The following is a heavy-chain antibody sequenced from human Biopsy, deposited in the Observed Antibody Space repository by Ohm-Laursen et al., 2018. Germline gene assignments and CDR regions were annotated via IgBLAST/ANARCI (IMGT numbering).Heavy chain of an antibody. CDR3: ARDRRYYTGRTVPGYFDL. Sequence: TLSLTCTVSGDYISNYYWSWIRQPPGQGLQWIGCVYNTGRTDYNPSLQSRVTIWVDTSKNHFSLRLRSVTPADTAIYYWARDRRYYTGRTVPGYFDLWGRGTLVTVSS. J-gene: IGHJ2*01. CDR2: VYNTGRT. CDR1: GDYISNYY. D-gene: IGHD2-8*02. V-gene: IGHV4-4*07.